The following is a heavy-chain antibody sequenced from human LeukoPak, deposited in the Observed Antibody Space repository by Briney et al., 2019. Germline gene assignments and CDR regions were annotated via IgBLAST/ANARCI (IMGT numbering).Heavy chain of an antibody. CDR1: GYSFTNYW. Sequence: GESLKISCKGSGYSFTNYWLAWVRQMPGQGLEWMGIIYPGDSDTRYSPSFQGQVTISADKSISTAYLQWSSLKASDTAMYYCARGGYYDSSGYRYFDYWGQGTLVTVSS. D-gene: IGHD3-22*01. CDR3: ARGGYYDSSGYRYFDY. CDR2: IYPGDSDT. J-gene: IGHJ4*02. V-gene: IGHV5-51*01.